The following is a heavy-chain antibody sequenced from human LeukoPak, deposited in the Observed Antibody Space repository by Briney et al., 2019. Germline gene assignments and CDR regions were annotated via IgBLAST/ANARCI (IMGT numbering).Heavy chain of an antibody. CDR3: AGCKPDCSGAYCTFDY. CDR1: GYTFTGYY. CDR2: INPNSGGT. D-gene: IGHD2-15*01. Sequence: VASVKVSCKASGYTFTGYYMHWVRQAPGQGLEWMGWINPNSGGTNYAQKFQGRVTMTRDTSISTAYMELSSLTSDDTAVYYCAGCKPDCSGAYCTFDYWGQGTLVTVSS. J-gene: IGHJ4*02. V-gene: IGHV1-2*02.